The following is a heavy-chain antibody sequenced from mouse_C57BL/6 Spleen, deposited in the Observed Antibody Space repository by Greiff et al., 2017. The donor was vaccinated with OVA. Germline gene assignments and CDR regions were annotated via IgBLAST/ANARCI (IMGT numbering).Heavy chain of an antibody. D-gene: IGHD2-3*01. Sequence: EVQLVESGGGLVKPGGSLKLSCAASGFTFSSYAMSWVRQTPEKRLEWVATISDGGSYTYYPDNVKGRFTISRDNAKNNLYLQMSHLKSEDTAMYYCARIYDSDVFDYWGQGTTLTVSS. V-gene: IGHV5-4*01. J-gene: IGHJ2*01. CDR2: ISDGGSYT. CDR3: ARIYDSDVFDY. CDR1: GFTFSSYA.